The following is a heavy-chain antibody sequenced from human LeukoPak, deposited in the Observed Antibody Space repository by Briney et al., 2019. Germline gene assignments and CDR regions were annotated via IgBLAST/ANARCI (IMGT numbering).Heavy chain of an antibody. V-gene: IGHV1-69*05. Sequence: SVKVSCKASGGTFSSYAISWGRQAPGQGREWMGGIIPIFGTANYAQKFQGRGTITTDESTSTAYMELSSLRSEDTAVYYCARESTVTIGFDYWGQGTLVTVSS. D-gene: IGHD4-17*01. CDR1: GGTFSSYA. CDR3: ARESTVTIGFDY. J-gene: IGHJ4*02. CDR2: IIPIFGTA.